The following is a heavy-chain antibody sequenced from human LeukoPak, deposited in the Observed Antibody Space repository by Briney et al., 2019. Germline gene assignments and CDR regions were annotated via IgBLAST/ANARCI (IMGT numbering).Heavy chain of an antibody. CDR2: IYTSGST. V-gene: IGHV4-61*02. D-gene: IGHD5-18*01. J-gene: IGHJ6*03. Sequence: NPSQTLSLTCTVSGGSISSGSYYWSWIRQPAGKGLEWIGRIYTSGSTNHNPSLKSRVTISVDTSKNQFSLKLSSVTAADTAVYYCAKVVGLHYYYYYYMDVWGKGTTVTVSS. CDR3: AKVVGLHYYYYYYMDV. CDR1: GGSISSGSYY.